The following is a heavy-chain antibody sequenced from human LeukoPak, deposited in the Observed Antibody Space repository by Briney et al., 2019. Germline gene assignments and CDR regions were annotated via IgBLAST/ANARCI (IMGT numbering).Heavy chain of an antibody. D-gene: IGHD6-13*01. J-gene: IGHJ5*02. CDR1: GFTLGDYA. V-gene: IGHV3-9*01. Sequence: SLRLSFGASGFTLGDYAIHLVRQAPGEGLEWVSGFSWNSGSIGYADSVKGRFTIYRDNAKNSLYLQMNSLRAEDTALYYCAKDNSDSSSWHRYNWFDPWGQGTLVTVSS. CDR3: AKDNSDSSSWHRYNWFDP. CDR2: FSWNSGSI.